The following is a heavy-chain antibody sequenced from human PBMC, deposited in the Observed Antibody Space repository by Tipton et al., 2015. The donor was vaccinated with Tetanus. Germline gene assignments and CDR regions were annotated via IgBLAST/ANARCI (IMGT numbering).Heavy chain of an antibody. J-gene: IGHJ4*02. CDR3: AKLFRVRARGNTMVVVVPPGYFDY. V-gene: IGHV4-39*01. CDR2: IYFSGST. Sequence: TLSLTCTVSGASISNSSSYWGWIRQSPGKGLEWIGNIYFSGSTYYNPSLKSRVTISVDTSKNQFSLRLNSVTAADTAVYYCAKLFRVRARGNTMVVVVPPGYFDYWGQGTLVTVST. D-gene: IGHD2-15*01. CDR1: GASISNSSSY.